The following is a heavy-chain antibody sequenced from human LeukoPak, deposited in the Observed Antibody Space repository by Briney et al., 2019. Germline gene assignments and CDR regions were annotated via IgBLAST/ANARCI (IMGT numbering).Heavy chain of an antibody. CDR3: ARGVNSAVLLFAFDI. J-gene: IGHJ3*02. CDR2: IYTSGST. V-gene: IGHV4-61*02. Sequence: SETLSLTCTVSGGSISSGSYYWSWIRQPAGKGLEWIGRIYTSGSTNYNPSLKSRVTISVDTSKNQFSLKLSSVTAADTAVYYCARGVNSAVLLFAFDIWGQGTMVTVSS. CDR1: GGSISSGSYY. D-gene: IGHD3-16*01.